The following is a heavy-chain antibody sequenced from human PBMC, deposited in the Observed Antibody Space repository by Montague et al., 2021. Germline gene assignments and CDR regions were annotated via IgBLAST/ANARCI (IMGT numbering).Heavy chain of an antibody. J-gene: IGHJ4*02. CDR1: GYSFTSYC. CDR3: ARSHGRQLYFDY. Sequence: QSGAEVKKPGESLKISCKGSGYSFTSYCIGWVRQMPGKGLEWMGSIYPDDSDTRYSPSFQGQVTISADKSISTAYLQWSSLKASDTAIHYCARSHGRQLYFDYWDQGTMVTVSS. D-gene: IGHD5-18*01. CDR2: IYPDDSDT. V-gene: IGHV5-51*01.